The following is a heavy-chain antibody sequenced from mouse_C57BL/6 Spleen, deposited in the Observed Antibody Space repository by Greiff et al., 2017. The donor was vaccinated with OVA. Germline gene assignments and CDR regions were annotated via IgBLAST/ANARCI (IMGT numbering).Heavy chain of an antibody. CDR1: GYTFTSYW. CDR3: TPSYYDYDVGFAY. V-gene: IGHV1-5*01. D-gene: IGHD2-4*01. Sequence: VQLKQSGTVLARPGASVKMSCKTSGYTFTSYWMHWVKQRPGQGLEWIGAIYPGNSDTSYNQKFKGKAKLTAVTSASTAYMELSSLTNEDSAVYYCTPSYYDYDVGFAYWGQGTLVTVSA. J-gene: IGHJ3*01. CDR2: IYPGNSDT.